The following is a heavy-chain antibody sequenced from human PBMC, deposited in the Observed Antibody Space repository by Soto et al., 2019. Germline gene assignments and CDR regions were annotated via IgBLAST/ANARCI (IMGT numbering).Heavy chain of an antibody. D-gene: IGHD3-10*02. CDR2: IKQDGSEK. V-gene: IGHV3-7*01. Sequence: GGSLRLSCAASGFTFSSYWMYWVRQAPGKGLEWVANIKQDGSEKYYVDSVKGRFTISRDNAKNSLYLQMNSLRAEDAAVYYCVSLSSTRTYYYFDYWGQGTLVTVSS. CDR1: GFTFSSYW. CDR3: VSLSSTRTYYYFDY. J-gene: IGHJ4*02.